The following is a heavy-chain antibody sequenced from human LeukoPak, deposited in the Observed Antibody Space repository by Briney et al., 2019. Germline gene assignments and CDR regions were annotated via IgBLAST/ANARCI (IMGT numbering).Heavy chain of an antibody. V-gene: IGHV1-24*01. Sequence: ASVKVSCKVSGYTLTELSMHWVRQAPGKGLEWMGGFDPEDGETIYAQKFQGRVTMTVDTSTDTAYMELSSLRSEDTAVYYCATGLVGAIMDFDYWGQGTLVTVSS. CDR1: GYTLTELS. D-gene: IGHD1-26*01. CDR3: ATGLVGAIMDFDY. CDR2: FDPEDGET. J-gene: IGHJ4*02.